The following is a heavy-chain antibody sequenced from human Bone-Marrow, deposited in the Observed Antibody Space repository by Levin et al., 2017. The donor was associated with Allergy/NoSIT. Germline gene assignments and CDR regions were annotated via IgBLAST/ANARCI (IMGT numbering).Heavy chain of an antibody. CDR3: ARDGGHIVVVTALDSPGMDV. CDR2: ISYDGSNK. CDR1: GFTFSSYG. Sequence: GESLKISCAASGFTFSSYGMHWVRQAPGKGLEWVAVISYDGSNKYYADSVKGRFTISRDNSKNTLYLQMNSLRAEDTAVYYCARDGGHIVVVTALDSPGMDVWGQGTTVTVSS. V-gene: IGHV3-30*03. J-gene: IGHJ6*02. D-gene: IGHD2-21*02.